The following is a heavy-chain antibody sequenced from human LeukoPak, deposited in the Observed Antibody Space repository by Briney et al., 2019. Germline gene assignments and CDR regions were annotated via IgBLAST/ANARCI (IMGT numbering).Heavy chain of an antibody. J-gene: IGHJ6*02. CDR1: GCTFSGDA. V-gene: IGHV3-23*01. CDR3: AKVGGPPTKYYYYYGMDV. CDR2: ISSSARST. Sequence: PGGSLRLSCAASGCTFSGDAMNWVRHPPGKGQEWVSVISSSARSTSYADSVKSRFTISRDNSKNTLYLQMSSLRAEDLAVYCCAKVGGPPTKYYYYYGMDVWGQGTTVTVS. D-gene: IGHD2-15*01.